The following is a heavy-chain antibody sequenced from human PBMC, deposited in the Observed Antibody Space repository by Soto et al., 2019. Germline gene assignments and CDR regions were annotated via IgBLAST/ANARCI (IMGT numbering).Heavy chain of an antibody. CDR3: ATRSHGDCLDY. V-gene: IGHV1-24*01. D-gene: IGHD4-17*01. Sequence: ASVKVTCKVSGYTLTELSMHWVRQAPGKGLEGMGGFDPEDGATIYAQKFQGRVTMTEDTSTDTAYMELSSLRSEDTAVYYCATRSHGDCLDYWGQGTLVTVSS. CDR1: GYTLTELS. CDR2: FDPEDGAT. J-gene: IGHJ4*02.